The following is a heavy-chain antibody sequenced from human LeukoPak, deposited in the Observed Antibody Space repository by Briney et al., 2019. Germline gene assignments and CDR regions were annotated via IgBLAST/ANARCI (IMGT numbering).Heavy chain of an antibody. CDR3: AKESGGSYYYFDY. V-gene: IGHV3-53*01. D-gene: IGHD1-26*01. CDR1: GFTVSSNY. CDR2: IYSGGST. Sequence: PGGSLRLSCAASGFTVSSNYMSWVRQAPGKGLEWVSVIYSGGSTYYADSVKGRFTISRHNSKNTLYLQMNSLRVEDTAVYYCAKESGGSYYYFDYWGQGTLVTVSS. J-gene: IGHJ4*02.